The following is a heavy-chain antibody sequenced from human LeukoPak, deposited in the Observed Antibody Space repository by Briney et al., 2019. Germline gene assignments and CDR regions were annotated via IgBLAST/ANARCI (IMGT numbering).Heavy chain of an antibody. CDR3: ARDYVVVSSFDI. CDR2: ISSSSSYI. D-gene: IGHD2-2*01. Sequence: KPGGSLRLSCAASGFTFSSYSMNWVRQAPGKGLEWVSSISSSSSYIYYADSVKGRFTISRDNAKNSLYLQMNSLRAEDTAVHYCARDYVVVSSFDIWAQGTIVTVSS. J-gene: IGHJ3*02. V-gene: IGHV3-21*01. CDR1: GFTFSSYS.